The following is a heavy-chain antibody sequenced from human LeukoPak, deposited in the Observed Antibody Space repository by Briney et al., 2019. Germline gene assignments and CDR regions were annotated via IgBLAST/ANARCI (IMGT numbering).Heavy chain of an antibody. CDR3: ARDYYDSSGYYYYFDY. V-gene: IGHV4-59*01. D-gene: IGHD3-22*01. J-gene: IGHJ4*02. CDR1: GGSISSYY. CDR2: IYYSGST. Sequence: SETLSLTCTVSGGSISSYYWSWIRQPPGKGLEWIGYIYYSGSTNYNPSLKSRVTISVDTSKNQFSLKLSSVTAADTAVYYCARDYYDSSGYYYYFDYWGQGTLVTVSS.